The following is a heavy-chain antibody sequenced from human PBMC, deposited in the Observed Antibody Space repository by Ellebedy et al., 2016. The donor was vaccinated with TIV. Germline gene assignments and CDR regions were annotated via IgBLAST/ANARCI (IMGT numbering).Heavy chain of an antibody. CDR1: GFTFSGYS. CDR3: ARDGSNYYDSSSYDYTFDF. D-gene: IGHD3-22*01. J-gene: IGHJ4*02. CDR2: ISSGSSYM. Sequence: GGSLRLSXAASGFTFSGYSMNWVRQAPGKGLEWVSSISSGSSYMYFADSVKGRFTISRDNAKNSLYLQLNSLRAEDTAVYFCARDGSNYYDSSSYDYTFDFWGQGTLVTVSS. V-gene: IGHV3-21*01.